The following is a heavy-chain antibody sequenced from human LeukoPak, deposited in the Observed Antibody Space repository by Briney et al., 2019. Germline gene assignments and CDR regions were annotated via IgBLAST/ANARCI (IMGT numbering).Heavy chain of an antibody. J-gene: IGHJ4*02. CDR2: INDDGTTT. Sequence: GGSLRLSRAASGFTFSSHWMHWVRQAPGKGLVWVSHINDDGTTTTYADSVKGRFTISRDNAKNTLYLQMNSLRAEDTAVYYCARADPHWGIPARSSFDYWGQGSLVTVSS. CDR3: ARADPHWGIPARSSFDY. CDR1: GFTFSSHW. V-gene: IGHV3-74*03. D-gene: IGHD6-6*01.